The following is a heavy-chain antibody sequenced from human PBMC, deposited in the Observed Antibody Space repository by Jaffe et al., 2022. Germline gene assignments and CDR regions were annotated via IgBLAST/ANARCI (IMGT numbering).Heavy chain of an antibody. D-gene: IGHD3-10*01. J-gene: IGHJ3*02. CDR2: INPSGGST. V-gene: IGHV1-46*01. Sequence: QVQLVQSGAEVKKPGASVKVSCKASGYTFTSYYMHWVRQAPGQGLEWMGIINPSGGSTSYAQKFQGRVTMTRDTSTSTVYMELSSLRSEDTAVYYCASSSRRLWFGEFSPAQAFDIWGQGTMVTVSS. CDR3: ASSSRRLWFGEFSPAQAFDI. CDR1: GYTFTSYY.